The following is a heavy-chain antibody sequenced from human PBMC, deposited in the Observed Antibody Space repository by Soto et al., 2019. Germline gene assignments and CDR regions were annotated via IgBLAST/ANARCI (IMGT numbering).Heavy chain of an antibody. D-gene: IGHD6-13*01. CDR1: GGSISSYY. Sequence: SETLSLTCTVSGGSISSYYWSWIRQPPGKGLEWIGYIYYSGSTNYNPSLKSRVTISVDTSKNQFSLKLSSVTAADTAVYYCARGNSLFDYWGQGTLVTGSS. CDR3: ARGNSLFDY. J-gene: IGHJ4*02. CDR2: IYYSGST. V-gene: IGHV4-59*01.